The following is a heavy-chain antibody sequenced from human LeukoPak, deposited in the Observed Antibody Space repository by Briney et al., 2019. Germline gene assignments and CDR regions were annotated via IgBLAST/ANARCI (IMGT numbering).Heavy chain of an antibody. J-gene: IGHJ4*02. CDR3: AKDGTSSGWYFDY. Sequence: PGGSLRLSCAASGFSFSRYAMSWVRQAPGKGLEWVSAISGSGGGTYYADSVKGRFTISRDNSKNTLYVQINSLRAEDTAVYYCAKDGTSSGWYFDYWGQGALVTVSS. V-gene: IGHV3-23*01. D-gene: IGHD6-19*01. CDR1: GFSFSRYA. CDR2: ISGSGGGT.